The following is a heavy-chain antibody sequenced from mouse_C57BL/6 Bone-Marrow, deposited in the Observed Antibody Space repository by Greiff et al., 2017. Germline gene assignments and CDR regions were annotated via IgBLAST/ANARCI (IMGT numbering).Heavy chain of an antibody. V-gene: IGHV1-80*01. CDR1: GYAFRSYW. J-gene: IGHJ4*01. D-gene: IGHD1-1*01. Sequence: VQLQQSGAELVKPGASVKISCKAPGYAFRSYWMNWVKQRPGRGIEWIGQIYPGVGDNNYNGKFKGKATVTADKSSSTAYIQLSSLTSEDAAVYFCVREDGSCLYYAMGYWGKGTAVTVST. CDR2: IYPGVGDN. CDR3: VREDGSCLYYAMGY.